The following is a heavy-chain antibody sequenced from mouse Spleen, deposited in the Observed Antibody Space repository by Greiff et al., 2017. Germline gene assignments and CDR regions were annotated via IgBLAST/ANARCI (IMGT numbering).Heavy chain of an antibody. CDR3: ARPYDYDGGYFDY. D-gene: IGHD2-4*01. CDR1: GFTFSSYT. J-gene: IGHJ2*01. Sequence: EVQLVESGGGLVKPGGSLKLSCAASGFTFSSYTMSWVRQTPEKRLEWVATISGGGGNTYYPDSVKGRFTISRDNAKNTLYLQMSSLRSEDTALYYCARPYDYDGGYFDYWGQGTTLTVSS. V-gene: IGHV5-9*01. CDR2: ISGGGGNT.